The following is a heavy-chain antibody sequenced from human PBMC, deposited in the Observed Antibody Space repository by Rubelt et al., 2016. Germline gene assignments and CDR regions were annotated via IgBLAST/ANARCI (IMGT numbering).Heavy chain of an antibody. CDR2: INPNSGGT. CDR1: GGTFSSYA. Sequence: QVQLVQSGAEVKKPGSSVKVSCKASGGTFSSYAISWVRQAPGQGLEWMGWINPNSGGTNYAQKFQGRVTMTRDTSISTAYMELSRLRSDDTAVYYCASRWPQYSSGWSPYDYWGQGTLVTVSS. D-gene: IGHD6-19*01. J-gene: IGHJ4*02. CDR3: ASRWPQYSSGWSPYDY. V-gene: IGHV1-2*02.